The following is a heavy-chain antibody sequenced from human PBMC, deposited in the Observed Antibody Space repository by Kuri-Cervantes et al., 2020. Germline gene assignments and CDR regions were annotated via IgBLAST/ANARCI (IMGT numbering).Heavy chain of an antibody. J-gene: IGHJ5*02. CDR1: GYTLTELS. V-gene: IGHV1-24*01. Sequence: ASVKVSCKVSGYTLTELSMHWVRQAPGKGLEWMGGFDPEDGETIYAQKFQGRVTMTRDTSTSTVYMELSSLGSEDTAVYYCARVESLSRFDPWGQGTLVTVSS. CDR2: FDPEDGET. CDR3: ARVESLSRFDP.